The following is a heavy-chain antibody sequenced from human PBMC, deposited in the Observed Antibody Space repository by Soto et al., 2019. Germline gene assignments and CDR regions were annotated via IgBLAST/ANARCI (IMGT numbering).Heavy chain of an antibody. CDR2: ISGSADAT. J-gene: IGHJ4*02. CDR1: GFTFSTYA. V-gene: IGHV3-23*01. Sequence: EVQLLESGGGLVQTGGSLRLSCAASGFTFSTYAMSWVRQAPGKGLEWASTISGSADATFYADSVKGRFAIFRDNSRTMFYLQMNSLRAEDTAVYYWAKGGDGYCSTTSCLFHFDCWGPGTLATVSS. D-gene: IGHD2-2*01. CDR3: AKGGDGYCSTTSCLFHFDC.